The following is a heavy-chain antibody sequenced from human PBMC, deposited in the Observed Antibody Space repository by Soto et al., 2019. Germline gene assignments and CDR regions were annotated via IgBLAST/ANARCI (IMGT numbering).Heavy chain of an antibody. Sequence: GEALKISCKGSGYSFTSYWISWVRQMPGKGLEWMGRIDPSDSYTNYSPSFQGHVTISADKSISTAYLQWSSLKASDTAMYYCARHPVVVVAANLDAFDIWGQGTMVTVSS. V-gene: IGHV5-10-1*01. CDR1: GYSFTSYW. J-gene: IGHJ3*02. D-gene: IGHD2-15*01. CDR2: IDPSDSYT. CDR3: ARHPVVVVAANLDAFDI.